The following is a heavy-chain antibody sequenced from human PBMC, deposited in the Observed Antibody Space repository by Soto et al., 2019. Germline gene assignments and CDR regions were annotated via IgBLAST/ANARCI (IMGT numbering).Heavy chain of an antibody. CDR2: IDYNGVT. Sequence: QVQLQESGPGLVKPSETLSLTCTVSGGSIYRSGYYWGWIRQPPGRGLEWIGNIDYNGVTYSNPSLKSRVTISRDTSKNQFSLKLTCVTAADTALYYCGKVLVGATGHTDSDSWGPGTLVAVSS. D-gene: IGHD2-15*01. J-gene: IGHJ4*02. V-gene: IGHV4-39*01. CDR1: GGSIYRSGYY. CDR3: GKVLVGATGHTDSDS.